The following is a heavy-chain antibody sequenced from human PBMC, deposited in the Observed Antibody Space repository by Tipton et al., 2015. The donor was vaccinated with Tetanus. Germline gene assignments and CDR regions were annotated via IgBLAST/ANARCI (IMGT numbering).Heavy chain of an antibody. D-gene: IGHD3-3*01. J-gene: IGHJ6*02. Sequence: TLSLTCTVSGGSISSSSYYWGWIRQPPGKGLEWIGSIYYSESTYYNPSLKSRVTISVDTPKNRFSLKLSSVTAADTAVYYCARKANYDFWSGYYLYYYYGMDVWGQGTTVTVSS. CDR1: GGSISSSSYY. V-gene: IGHV4-39*01. CDR3: ARKANYDFWSGYYLYYYYGMDV. CDR2: IYYSEST.